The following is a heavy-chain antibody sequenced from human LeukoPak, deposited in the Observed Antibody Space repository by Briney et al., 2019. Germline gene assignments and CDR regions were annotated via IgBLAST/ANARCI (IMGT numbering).Heavy chain of an antibody. CDR1: GFTFSTYW. CDR2: INSDGSST. Sequence: PGGSLRLSCAASGFTFSTYWMHWVRQAPGKGPVWVSRINSDGSSTIYADSVKGRFTISRDNAKSTLYLQMNSLRAEDTAVYHCARSYGMDVWGQGTTVTVSS. V-gene: IGHV3-74*01. CDR3: ARSYGMDV. J-gene: IGHJ6*02.